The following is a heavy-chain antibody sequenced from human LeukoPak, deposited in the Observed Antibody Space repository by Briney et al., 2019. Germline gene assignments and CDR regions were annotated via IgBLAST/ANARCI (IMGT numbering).Heavy chain of an antibody. Sequence: ASVMVSCKASGYTFVSYYIHWARQAPGQGLEWLGIINPSGGTTTFAQKFQGRVTVTRDTSTSTVYMEVSRLTSEDTAVYYCARGYCGGDCYSGDLHAFDIWGQGTVVSVSS. CDR2: INPSGGTT. CDR1: GYTFVSYY. V-gene: IGHV1-46*01. CDR3: ARGYCGGDCYSGDLHAFDI. J-gene: IGHJ3*02. D-gene: IGHD2-21*02.